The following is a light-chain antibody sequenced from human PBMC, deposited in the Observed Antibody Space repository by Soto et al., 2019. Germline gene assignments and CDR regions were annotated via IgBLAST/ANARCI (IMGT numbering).Light chain of an antibody. CDR3: QQYNSQYT. CDR1: QSISTW. Sequence: DIQMTQSPSTLSASVGDRVTNTCRASQSISTWLAWYQQKPGKAPKLLIYKASSLESGVPSRFSGSGYGTEFTLSFSCLQPDDFATYYCQQYNSQYTFGQGTKVDIK. CDR2: KAS. V-gene: IGKV1-5*03. J-gene: IGKJ2*01.